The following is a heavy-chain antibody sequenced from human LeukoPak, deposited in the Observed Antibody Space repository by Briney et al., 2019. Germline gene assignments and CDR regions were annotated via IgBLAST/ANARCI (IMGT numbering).Heavy chain of an antibody. D-gene: IGHD6-19*01. J-gene: IGHJ4*02. CDR2: IDFTSSFI. CDR3: ARASRASAWYIDEY. CDR1: GFSFSTYN. Sequence: PGGSLRLSCAASGFSFSTYNMDWVRQAPGKGLEWVASIDFTSSFIFYGDSVKGRFTISRDNAKNLLYLQLSSLRDDDSAIYCCARASRASAWYIDEYWGQGTLVTVSS. V-gene: IGHV3-21*06.